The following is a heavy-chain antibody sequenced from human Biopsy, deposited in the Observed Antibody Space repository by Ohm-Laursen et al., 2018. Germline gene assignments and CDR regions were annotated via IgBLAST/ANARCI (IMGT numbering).Heavy chain of an antibody. CDR2: INPKSGDT. J-gene: IGHJ4*02. CDR3: ARNQDGLNWNYLDY. D-gene: IGHD3-3*01. Sequence: AASVKVSCNGPTYTFTDYYIHWVRQAPGQGLEWMGWINPKSGDTNSAQKFHGRVSFTADTSISTAYLELNKLRSDDTAVYFCARNQDGLNWNYLDYWGQGTLVTVSS. CDR1: TYTFTDYY. V-gene: IGHV1-2*02.